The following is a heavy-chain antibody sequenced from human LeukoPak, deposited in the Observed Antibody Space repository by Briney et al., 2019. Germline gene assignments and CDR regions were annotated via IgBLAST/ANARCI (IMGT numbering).Heavy chain of an antibody. CDR3: ARGTYYDFWSGYWLHYYYYMDV. CDR2: MNPNSGNT. D-gene: IGHD3-3*01. V-gene: IGHV1-8*01. J-gene: IGHJ6*03. Sequence: ASVNVSCKASGYTFTSYDINWVRQAPGQGLEWMGWMNPNSGNTDYAQKFQGRVTMTRNTSVSTAYMELSSLRSEDTAVYYCARGTYYDFWSGYWLHYYYYMDVWGKGTTVTVSS. CDR1: GYTFTSYD.